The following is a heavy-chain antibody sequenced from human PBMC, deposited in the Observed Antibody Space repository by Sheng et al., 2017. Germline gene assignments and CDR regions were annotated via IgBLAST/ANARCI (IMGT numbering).Heavy chain of an antibody. CDR3: ARGSEAEWLVLGWTLGWFDP. V-gene: IGHV4-38-2*01. CDR2: IYHSGST. CDR1: GYSISSGYY. J-gene: IGHJ5*02. Sequence: QVQLQESGPGLVKPSETLSLTCAVSGYSISSGYYWGWIRQPPGKGLEWIGSIYHSGSTYYNPSLKSRVTISVDTSKNQFSLKLSSVTAADTAVYYCARGSEAEWLVLGWTLGWFDPWGQGTLVTVSS. D-gene: IGHD6-19*01.